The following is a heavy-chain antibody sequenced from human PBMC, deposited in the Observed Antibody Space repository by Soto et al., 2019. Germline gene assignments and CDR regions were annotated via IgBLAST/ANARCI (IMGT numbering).Heavy chain of an antibody. Sequence: QVQLVQSGAEVKKPGSSVKVSCKASGDTFNFYTINWVRQAPGLGLEWMGRFNPILSFSNSALKFQGRVTRTADKSTSTADMVLSSLGSEDTAIYYCATSFGSGSRAFDYWGQGALVTVSS. J-gene: IGHJ4*02. CDR2: FNPILSFS. CDR1: GDTFNFYT. CDR3: ATSFGSGSRAFDY. D-gene: IGHD3-10*01. V-gene: IGHV1-69*02.